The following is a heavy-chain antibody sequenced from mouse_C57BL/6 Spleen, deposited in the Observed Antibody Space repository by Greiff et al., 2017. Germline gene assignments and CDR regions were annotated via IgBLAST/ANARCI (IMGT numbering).Heavy chain of an antibody. J-gene: IGHJ2*01. CDR1: GYTFTSYW. CDR2: IDPSDSYT. V-gene: IGHV1-69*01. Sequence: VQLQQPGAELVMPGASVKLSCKASGYTFTSYWMHWVKQRPGQGLEWIGEIDPSDSYTNYNQKFKGKSTLTVDKSSSTAYMQLSCLTSEDSAVYYCARYYYGNGGYFDYWGQGTTLTVSS. CDR3: ARYYYGNGGYFDY. D-gene: IGHD2-1*01.